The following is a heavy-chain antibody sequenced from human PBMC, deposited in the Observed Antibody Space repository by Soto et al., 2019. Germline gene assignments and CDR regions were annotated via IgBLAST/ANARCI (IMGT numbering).Heavy chain of an antibody. J-gene: IGHJ6*03. Sequence: EVQLAESGGGLAQPGGSLRLSVAASGFPLSGYAWDWVGRAPGKGLEYVSGISSNGVGTYYANALQGRFTISRDNSKNTVYLQMGSLRPEDMAVYYCARRARPDFYYMDVWGKGTTVTVSS. V-gene: IGHV3-64*01. D-gene: IGHD6-6*01. CDR3: ARRARPDFYYMDV. CDR1: GFPLSGYA. CDR2: ISSNGVGT.